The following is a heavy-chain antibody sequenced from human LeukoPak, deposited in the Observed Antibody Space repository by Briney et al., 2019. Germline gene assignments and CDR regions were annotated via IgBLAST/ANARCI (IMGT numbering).Heavy chain of an antibody. CDR2: IYYSGST. V-gene: IGHV4-31*03. CDR3: ASRHYDILTGYSPGAFDI. CDR1: GGSISSGGYY. Sequence: SQTLSLTCTVSGGSISSGGYYWSWIRQHPGKGLEWIGYIYYSGSTYYNPSLKSRVTISVDTSKTQFSLKLSSVTAADTAVYYCASRHYDILTGYSPGAFDIWGQGTMVTVSS. J-gene: IGHJ3*02. D-gene: IGHD3-9*01.